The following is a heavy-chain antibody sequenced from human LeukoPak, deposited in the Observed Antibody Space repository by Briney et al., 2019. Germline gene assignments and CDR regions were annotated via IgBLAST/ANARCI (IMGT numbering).Heavy chain of an antibody. D-gene: IGHD1-26*01. J-gene: IGHJ4*02. V-gene: IGHV3-23*01. CDR2: ISSGGDRT. CDR3: TTDGVGVEGATYDN. Sequence: GGSLRLSCAASEFTFSSYAMTWVRQTPGKGLEWVSGISSGGDRTYYADSVKGRFTISRDNSKNTLYLQMNSLKTEDTAVYYCTTDGVGVEGATYDNWGQGTLVSVSS. CDR1: EFTFSSYA.